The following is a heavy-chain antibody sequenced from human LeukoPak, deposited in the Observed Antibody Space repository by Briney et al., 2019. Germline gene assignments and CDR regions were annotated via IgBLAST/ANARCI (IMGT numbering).Heavy chain of an antibody. Sequence: PGGSLRLSCAASGFTFSSYSVNWVRQAPGKGLEWVSSISSSSSYIYYADSVKGRFTISRDNAKNSLYLQMNSLRAEDTAVYYCAKEDTAMVRSPFGVDYWGQGTLVTVSS. V-gene: IGHV3-21*01. CDR1: GFTFSSYS. J-gene: IGHJ4*02. CDR3: AKEDTAMVRSPFGVDY. D-gene: IGHD5-18*01. CDR2: ISSSSSYI.